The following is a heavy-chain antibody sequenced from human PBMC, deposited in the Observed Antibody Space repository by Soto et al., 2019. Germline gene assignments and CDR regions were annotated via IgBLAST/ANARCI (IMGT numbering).Heavy chain of an antibody. CDR2: IYCGEST. CDR1: GGSISSGGFY. CDR3: ARDARDYFDY. Sequence: QVQPQESGPGLVEPSQTLSLTCTVSGGSISSGGFYWSWIRQQPGKGLEWLGYIYCGESTYYNPSLKSRISISADTSHNQFSLNLSSVTAADTAVYFCARDARDYFDYWGQGTPVTVSS. J-gene: IGHJ4*02. V-gene: IGHV4-31*03.